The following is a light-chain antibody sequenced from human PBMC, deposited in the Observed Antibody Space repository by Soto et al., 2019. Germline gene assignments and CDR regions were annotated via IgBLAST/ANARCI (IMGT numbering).Light chain of an antibody. J-gene: IGKJ5*01. CDR3: QQYNSWPPIT. Sequence: EIVLTQSPGTLSLSPGERATLSCRASQSVSSNSLAWYQQKPGQAPRLLIYDASTRATGIPDRFSGGGSGTEFTLTISSLQSEDFVVYYCQQYNSWPPITFGQGTRLEIK. V-gene: IGKV3-15*01. CDR2: DAS. CDR1: QSVSSN.